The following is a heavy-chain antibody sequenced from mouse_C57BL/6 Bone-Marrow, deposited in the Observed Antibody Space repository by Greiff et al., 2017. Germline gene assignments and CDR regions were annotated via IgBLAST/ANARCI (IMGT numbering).Heavy chain of an antibody. Sequence: EVKLVESGGGLVKPGGSLKLSCAASGSTFSSYAMSWVRQTPEKRLEWVATISDGGSYTYYPDNVKGRFTISRDNAKNNLYLQMSHLKSEDTAMYYCARVRGYGFAYWGQGTLVTVSA. V-gene: IGHV5-4*03. CDR3: ARVRGYGFAY. CDR1: GSTFSSYA. J-gene: IGHJ3*01. D-gene: IGHD2-2*01. CDR2: ISDGGSYT.